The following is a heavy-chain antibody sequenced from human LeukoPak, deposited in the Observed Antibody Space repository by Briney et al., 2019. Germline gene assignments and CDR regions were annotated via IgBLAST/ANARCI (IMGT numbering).Heavy chain of an antibody. J-gene: IGHJ4*02. Sequence: GGSLRLSCAASGYTFSSYSMNWVRQAPGKGLEWVSSISSSSSYIYYTDSVKGRFTISRDNAKNSLYLQMNSLRAEDTAVYYCARDLYNTAYSRPLLFDYWGQGTLVTVSS. CDR1: GYTFSSYS. D-gene: IGHD5-24*01. CDR2: ISSSSSYI. V-gene: IGHV3-21*01. CDR3: ARDLYNTAYSRPLLFDY.